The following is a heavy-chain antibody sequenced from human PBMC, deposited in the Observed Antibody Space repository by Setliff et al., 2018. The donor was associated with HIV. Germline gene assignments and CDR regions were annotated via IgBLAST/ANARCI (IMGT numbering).Heavy chain of an antibody. CDR1: YYSIRSEYY. CDR2: LYQSGSA. J-gene: IGHJ4*02. Sequence: SETLSLTCTVSYYSIRSEYYWGWVRQPPGKGLEWIGSLYQSGSAYYNPSLKSRVTMSVDTSKNQFSLKLTSVTAADTAVYYCARGSGGYYYDSSGYLDYWGQGTLVTVSS. CDR3: ARGSGGYYYDSSGYLDY. D-gene: IGHD3-22*01. V-gene: IGHV4-38-2*02.